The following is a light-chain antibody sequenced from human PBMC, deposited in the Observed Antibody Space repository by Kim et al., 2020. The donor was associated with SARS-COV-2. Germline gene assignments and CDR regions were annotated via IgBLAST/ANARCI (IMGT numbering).Light chain of an antibody. V-gene: IGKV3-11*01. J-gene: IGKJ5*01. Sequence: EIVLTQSPATLSLSPGNRTTLSCRASQSVSRYLAWYQQKPGQAPRLLIYDASNWATGIPARFSGSGSGTDVTLTISSLESEDFAVYYCQQRYSWPRTFGQGTRVEIK. CDR2: DAS. CDR3: QQRYSWPRT. CDR1: QSVSRY.